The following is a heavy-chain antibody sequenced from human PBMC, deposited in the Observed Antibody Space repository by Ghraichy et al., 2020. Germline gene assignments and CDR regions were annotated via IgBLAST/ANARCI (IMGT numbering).Heavy chain of an antibody. V-gene: IGHV3-30-3*01. D-gene: IGHD3-3*01. CDR1: GFTFSSYA. CDR3: ARVPDSRSGYYYFDY. J-gene: IGHJ4*02. CDR2: ISYDGSNK. Sequence: GGSLRLSCAASGFTFSSYAMHWVRQAPGKGLEWVAVISYDGSNKYYADSVKGRFTISRDNSKNTLYLQMNSLRAEDTAVYYCARVPDSRSGYYYFDYWGQGTLVTSSS.